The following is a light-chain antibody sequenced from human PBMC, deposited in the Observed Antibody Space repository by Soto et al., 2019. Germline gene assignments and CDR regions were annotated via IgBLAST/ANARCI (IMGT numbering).Light chain of an antibody. J-gene: IGKJ3*01. V-gene: IGKV1-12*01. Sequence: DIQMTQSPSSVSASVGDRVTITCRASQGISNWLGWYQQKPGQAPKLVIYSASILQSGVPSRFSGSGSGTNFSLTISSLQPEDFASYFCQQANRFPLTFGPGTKVDMK. CDR3: QQANRFPLT. CDR1: QGISNW. CDR2: SAS.